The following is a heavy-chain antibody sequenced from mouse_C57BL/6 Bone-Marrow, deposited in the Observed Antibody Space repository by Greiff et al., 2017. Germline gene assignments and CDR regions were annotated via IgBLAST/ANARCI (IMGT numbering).Heavy chain of an antibody. V-gene: IGHV1-69*01. Sequence: QVQLQQPGAELVMPGASVKLSCKASGYTFTSYWMHWVKQRPGQGLEWIGEIDPSDSYTNSNHKFKGKSTLTVDKSSSTAYMQLSSLTSEDSAVYYSARETFFFYCAMDYWGRGTSVTVSS. CDR2: IDPSDSYT. J-gene: IGHJ4*01. CDR1: GYTFTSYW. CDR3: ARETFFFYCAMDY.